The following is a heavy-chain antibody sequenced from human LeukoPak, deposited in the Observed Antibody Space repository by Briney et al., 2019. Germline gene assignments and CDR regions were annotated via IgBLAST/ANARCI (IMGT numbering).Heavy chain of an antibody. D-gene: IGHD6-13*01. CDR2: INAGNGNT. Sequence: KVSCXXSGYTFTSYAMHWVRQAPGQRLEWMGWINAGNGNTKYSQKFQGRVTITRDTSASTAYMELSSLRSEDTAVYYCARDQYSSSWYPGGLNHYYGMDVWGQGTTVTVSS. CDR1: GYTFTSYA. J-gene: IGHJ6*02. V-gene: IGHV1-3*01. CDR3: ARDQYSSSWYPGGLNHYYGMDV.